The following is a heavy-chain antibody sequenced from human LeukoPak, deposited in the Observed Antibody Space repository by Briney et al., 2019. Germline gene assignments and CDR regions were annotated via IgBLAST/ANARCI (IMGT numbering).Heavy chain of an antibody. CDR1: GYTFTGYY. J-gene: IGHJ6*03. D-gene: IGHD2-2*01. Sequence: ASVKVSCKASGYTFTGYYMHWVRQAPGQGLEWMGWINPNSGGTNYAQKFQGRVTMTRDTSISTAYMELSRLRSDDTAVYYCARERYQLLPYYYYYMDVWGKGITVTVSS. CDR3: ARERYQLLPYYYYYMDV. CDR2: INPNSGGT. V-gene: IGHV1-2*02.